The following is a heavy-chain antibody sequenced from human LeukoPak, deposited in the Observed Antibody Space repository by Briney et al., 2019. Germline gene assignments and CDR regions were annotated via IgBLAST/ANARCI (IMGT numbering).Heavy chain of an antibody. Sequence: GGSLRLSCSASGFTFSTYPMHWVRQAPGKGLEYVSGVSSNGVGTYYAEPVKGRFSISRDNSRNTLYLQMSRLRTEDTALFYCVIMTAAGGPFDNWGQGTLVTVSS. V-gene: IGHV3-64D*06. CDR3: VIMTAAGGPFDN. CDR1: GFTFSTYP. J-gene: IGHJ4*02. CDR2: VSSNGVGT. D-gene: IGHD6-13*01.